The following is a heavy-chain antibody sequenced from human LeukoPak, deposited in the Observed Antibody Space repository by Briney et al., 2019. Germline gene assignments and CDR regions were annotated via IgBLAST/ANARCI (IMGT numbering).Heavy chain of an antibody. CDR1: GGSVSTSSYS. J-gene: IGHJ3*02. V-gene: IGHV4-39*01. Sequence: SETLSLTCTVSGGSVSTSSYSWDWIRQPPGKGLEWIATFYYSGSTYYNPSLKTRVTVSVDTSKNQFSLKLTSVTAADTAVYYCARETTVTNAFDIWGQGTMVTVSS. CDR3: ARETTVTNAFDI. CDR2: FYYSGST. D-gene: IGHD4-17*01.